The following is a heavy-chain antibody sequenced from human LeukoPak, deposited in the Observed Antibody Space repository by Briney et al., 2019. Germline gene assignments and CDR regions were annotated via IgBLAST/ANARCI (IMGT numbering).Heavy chain of an antibody. CDR1: GGSISSYY. Sequence: PSETLSLTCTVSGGSISSYYWSWIRQPPGKGLEWIGYIYYSGSTNYNPSLKSRVTISVDTSKNQFSLKLSSVTAADTAVYYCARDLSAPYYYYYMDFGGKGTTVTVSS. V-gene: IGHV4-59*13. CDR3: ARDLSAPYYYYYMDF. CDR2: IYYSGST. J-gene: IGHJ6*03.